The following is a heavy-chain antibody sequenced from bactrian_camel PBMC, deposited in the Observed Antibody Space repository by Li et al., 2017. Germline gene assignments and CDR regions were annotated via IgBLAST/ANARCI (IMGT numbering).Heavy chain of an antibody. D-gene: IGHD1*01. Sequence: LVESGGGLVQPGGSLRLSCVASGFEFSIHAMSWVRQAPGKGLEWVAGTNYDDSEGTFYPDSVEGRFTISHDAAKNSVDLQMNSLKPDDTAVYYYAATGQMLSVAGCRTQGTQVTVS. V-gene: IGHV3S40*01. J-gene: IGHJ4*01. CDR2: TNYDDSEGT. CDR1: GFEFSIHA.